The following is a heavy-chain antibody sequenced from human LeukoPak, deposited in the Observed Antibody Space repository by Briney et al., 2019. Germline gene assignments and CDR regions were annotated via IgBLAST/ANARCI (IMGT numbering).Heavy chain of an antibody. D-gene: IGHD2-2*01. CDR3: ARNDIVVVPAALLSYYYYGMDV. CDR2: INSDGRTT. J-gene: IGHJ6*02. V-gene: IGHV3-74*01. Sequence: GGSLRPSCAAAGFTFSTYWMHWVRQVPGKGLVWVSRINSDGRTTGYADSVKGRFTISRDNAKNTLYLQMNSLRAEDTAVYYCARNDIVVVPAALLSYYYYGMDVWGQGTTVTVSS. CDR1: GFTFSTYW.